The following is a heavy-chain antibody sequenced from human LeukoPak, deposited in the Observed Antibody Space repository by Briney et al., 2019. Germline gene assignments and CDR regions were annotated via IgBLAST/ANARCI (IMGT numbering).Heavy chain of an antibody. CDR2: IYYSGST. J-gene: IGHJ4*02. V-gene: IGHV4-59*01. CDR3: ASGRGDFWSGYYSY. D-gene: IGHD3-3*01. CDR1: GGSISSYY. Sequence: SETLSLTCTVSGGSISSYYWSWIRQPPGKGLEWIGYIYYSGSTNYNPSLKSRVTISVDTSKNQFSLKLSSVTAADTAVYYCASGRGDFWSGYYSYWGQGTLVTVSS.